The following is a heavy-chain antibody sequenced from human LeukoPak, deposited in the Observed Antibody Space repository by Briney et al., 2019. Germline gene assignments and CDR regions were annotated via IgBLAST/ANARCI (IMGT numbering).Heavy chain of an antibody. Sequence: ASVKVSCKASGYTFTSYYMYWVRQAPGQGLEWMGIINPNRGSTSYAQKFQGRVTMTRDMSTSTVYMELSSLRSEDTAVYYCATGGHVRVYDSSAYYGHSWGQGTLVTVSS. CDR2: INPNRGST. CDR3: ATGGHVRVYDSSAYYGHS. J-gene: IGHJ4*02. V-gene: IGHV1-46*01. CDR1: GYTFTSYY. D-gene: IGHD3-22*01.